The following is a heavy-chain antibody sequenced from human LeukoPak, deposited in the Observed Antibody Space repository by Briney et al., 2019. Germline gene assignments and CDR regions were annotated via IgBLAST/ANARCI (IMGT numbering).Heavy chain of an antibody. CDR1: GFTFNNYG. Sequence: GGSLRLSCAASGFTFNNYGMHWVRQAPGKGLEWVSSISGSGNRTYYADSVKGRFTISRDNSKNTLYLQMNSLRAEDTAVYYCAKDRYSGSYLDYWGQGTLVTVSS. CDR3: AKDRYSGSYLDY. V-gene: IGHV3-23*01. J-gene: IGHJ4*02. CDR2: ISGSGNRT. D-gene: IGHD1-26*01.